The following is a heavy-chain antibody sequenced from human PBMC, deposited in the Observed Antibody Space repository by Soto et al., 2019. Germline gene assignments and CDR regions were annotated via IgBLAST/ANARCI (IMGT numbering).Heavy chain of an antibody. J-gene: IGHJ3*02. D-gene: IGHD3-10*01. CDR1: GGTLSNHS. CDR3: ATDTSFGDTFDI. Sequence: QVQLVQSGAEVKKPGSSVKVSCKASGGTLSNHSISWLRQAPGQGPEWMGGIIPIFDIANYAQKFRARVTITADESTSTAYMEVTSLRSEDTAVYYCATDTSFGDTFDIWGHGKMVTVSS. V-gene: IGHV1-69*12. CDR2: IIPIFDIA.